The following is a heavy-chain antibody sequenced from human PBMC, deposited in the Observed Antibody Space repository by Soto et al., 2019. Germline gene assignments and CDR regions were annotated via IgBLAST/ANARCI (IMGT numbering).Heavy chain of an antibody. CDR1: GYTFTSYY. CDR3: ARGRFIEYSIFHPPGDPQYFMDV. J-gene: IGHJ6*03. Sequence: SAKASSKASGYTFTSYYINWLCQVTRKGLEWMGWMNPNSGNTGYAQKFQGRVTMTRNTSISTAYMELSSLRSEDTAVYYCARGRFIEYSIFHPPGDPQYFMDVWGKGTTVTVSS. D-gene: IGHD6-6*01. V-gene: IGHV1-8*01. CDR2: MNPNSGNT.